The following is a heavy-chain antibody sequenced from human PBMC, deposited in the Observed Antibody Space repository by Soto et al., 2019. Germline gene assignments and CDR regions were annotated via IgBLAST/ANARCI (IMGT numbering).Heavy chain of an antibody. Sequence: PSETLSLTCTVSGGSISSYYWSWIRQPPGKGLEWIGYIYYSGSTSYNPSLKSRVTISVDTSKNQFSLKLSSVTAADTAVYYCARDKRVDIVATTYYYYYMDVWGKGTTVTVSS. D-gene: IGHD5-12*01. V-gene: IGHV4-59*12. CDR2: IYYSGST. CDR1: GGSISSYY. CDR3: ARDKRVDIVATTYYYYYMDV. J-gene: IGHJ6*03.